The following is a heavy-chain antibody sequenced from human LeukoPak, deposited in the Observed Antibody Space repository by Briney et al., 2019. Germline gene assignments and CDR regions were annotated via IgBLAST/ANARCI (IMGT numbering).Heavy chain of an antibody. Sequence: SETLSLTCTVSGGSIISADHYWSWIRQPPGKGLEWIGYIFYSGSTYYNPSLKSRLTISVDTSKNQFSLKLSSVTAADTAVYYCARGYYDILTNYPKNFDQWGQGTLVTVAS. V-gene: IGHV4-30-4*01. CDR3: ARGYYDILTNYPKNFDQ. D-gene: IGHD3-9*01. CDR1: GGSIISADHY. CDR2: IFYSGST. J-gene: IGHJ4*02.